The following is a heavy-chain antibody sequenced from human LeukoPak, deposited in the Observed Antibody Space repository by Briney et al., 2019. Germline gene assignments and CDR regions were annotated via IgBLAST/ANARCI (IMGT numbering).Heavy chain of an antibody. Sequence: ASVRVSCKATGYTFTAYYLHWVRQAPGQGLEWMGRINLKRGGTGSTQGFQGRVTMTRDTSISTAYVELNRLRSDDTAVYDCGREYSYGHYFDYWGQGTLVTVSS. D-gene: IGHD5-18*01. J-gene: IGHJ4*02. V-gene: IGHV1-2*06. CDR2: INLKRGGT. CDR1: GYTFTAYY. CDR3: GREYSYGHYFDY.